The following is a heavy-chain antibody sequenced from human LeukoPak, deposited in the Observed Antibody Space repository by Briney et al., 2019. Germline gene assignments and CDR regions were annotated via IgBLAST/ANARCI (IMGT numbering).Heavy chain of an antibody. CDR2: IGRDATTK. V-gene: IGHV3-30*02. J-gene: IGHJ3*02. CDR3: AKDGEWAFDI. D-gene: IGHD3-3*01. Sequence: GGSLRLSCAASGFTFNISGMHWVRQAPGEGLEWVAFIGRDATTKYYADSVKGRFTISGDSSYHTAFLQMNSLRADDTAIYYCAKDGEWAFDIWGQGTMVTVSS. CDR1: GFTFNISG.